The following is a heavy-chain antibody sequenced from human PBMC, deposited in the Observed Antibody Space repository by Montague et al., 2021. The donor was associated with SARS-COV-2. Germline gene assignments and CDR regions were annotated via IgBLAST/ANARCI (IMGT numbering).Heavy chain of an antibody. V-gene: IGHV4-59*01. CDR3: ARVGAYGDVPTPPTFDY. J-gene: IGHJ4*02. D-gene: IGHD4-17*01. CDR2: IYYSGST. CDR1: GGSISSYY. Sequence: SETLSLTCTVSGGSISSYYWSWIRQPPGKGLEWIGYIYYSGSTNYDPSLKSRVTISVDTSKNQFSLKLSSVTAADTAVYYCARVGAYGDVPTPPTFDYWGQGTLVTVSS.